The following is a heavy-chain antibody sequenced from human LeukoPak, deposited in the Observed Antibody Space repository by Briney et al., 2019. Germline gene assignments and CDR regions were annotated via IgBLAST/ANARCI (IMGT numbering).Heavy chain of an antibody. CDR1: GYTFTSCG. CDR2: ISAYNGNT. D-gene: IGHD6-13*01. Sequence: ASVKVSYKASGYTFTSCGISWVRQATGQGLEWMGWISAYNGNTNYAQKLQGRVTMTTDTSTSTAYMELRSLRSDDTAVYYCARVPGSLSYSTQGYYFDYWGQGTLVTVSS. J-gene: IGHJ4*02. CDR3: ARVPGSLSYSTQGYYFDY. V-gene: IGHV1-18*01.